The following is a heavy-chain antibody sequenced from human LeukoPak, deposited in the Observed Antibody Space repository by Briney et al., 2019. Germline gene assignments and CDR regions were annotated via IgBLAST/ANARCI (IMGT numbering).Heavy chain of an antibody. J-gene: IGHJ4*02. D-gene: IGHD5-24*01. CDR2: IYYSGNT. CDR3: ARAEMASLYYFDY. V-gene: IGHV4-31*03. Sequence: PSETLSLTCTVSGSSISSGGYYWSWIRQHPGEGLEWIGYIYYSGNTYYNPSLKSRVAISVDTSKNQFSLNLYSVTAADTAVYYCARAEMASLYYFDYWGQGSLVTVSS. CDR1: GSSISSGGYY.